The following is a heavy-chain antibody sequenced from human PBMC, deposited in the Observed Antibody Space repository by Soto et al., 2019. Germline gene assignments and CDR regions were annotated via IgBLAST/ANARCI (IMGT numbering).Heavy chain of an antibody. CDR3: AKDYILRPNHPRRSP. J-gene: IGHJ5*02. CDR1: GFTFSSYA. CDR2: ISGSGGST. Sequence: HPVGSLRLSCAASGFTFSSYAMSWVRQAPGKGLEWVSAISGSGGSTYYADSVKGRFTISRDNSKNTLYLQMNSLRAEDTAVYYCAKDYILRPNHPRRSPWGQGTLVTVSS. D-gene: IGHD3-3*01. V-gene: IGHV3-23*01.